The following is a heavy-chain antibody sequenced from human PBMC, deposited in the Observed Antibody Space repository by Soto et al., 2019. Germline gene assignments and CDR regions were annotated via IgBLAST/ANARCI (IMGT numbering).Heavy chain of an antibody. Sequence: ASVKVSCKACGYRFTSYAMQSVRQAPGQRLEWMGWINAGNGNTKYSQKFQGRVTITRDTSASTAYMELSSLRSEDTAVYYCARSIVVVTALDYWGQGTLVTVSS. J-gene: IGHJ4*02. V-gene: IGHV1-3*01. CDR2: INAGNGNT. CDR3: ARSIVVVTALDY. D-gene: IGHD2-21*02. CDR1: GYRFTSYA.